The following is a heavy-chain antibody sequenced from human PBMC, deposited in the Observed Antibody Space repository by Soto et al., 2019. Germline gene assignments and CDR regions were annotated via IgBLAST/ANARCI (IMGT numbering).Heavy chain of an antibody. CDR2: VYYSGST. D-gene: IGHD1-1*01. CDR1: GGSINSYY. V-gene: IGHV4-59*01. CDR3: ARGKEMATTPFDS. Sequence: PSETLSLTCTVSGGSINSYYWSWIRQPPGKGLEWIGYVYYSGSTNYNPSLKSRVTISVDRSKNQFSLKVKSVTAADTAMYYCARGKEMATTPFDSWGQGTLVTVS. J-gene: IGHJ4*02.